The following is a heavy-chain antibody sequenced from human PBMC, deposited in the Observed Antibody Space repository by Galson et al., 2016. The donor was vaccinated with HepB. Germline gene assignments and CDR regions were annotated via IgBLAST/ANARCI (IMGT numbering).Heavy chain of an antibody. V-gene: IGHV7-4-1*02. Sequence: SVKVSCKASGYTFTSYAINWVRQAPGQGLEWMGWINTNTGNPTYGQGFTGRFVFSLDTSVRTAYLQISSLKAEDTAVYYCARDLDIMENWPGYGSPPEYWGPGTLVTVSS. CDR2: INTNTGNP. D-gene: IGHD3/OR15-3a*01. J-gene: IGHJ4*02. CDR1: GYTFTSYA. CDR3: ARDLDIMENWPGYGSPPEY.